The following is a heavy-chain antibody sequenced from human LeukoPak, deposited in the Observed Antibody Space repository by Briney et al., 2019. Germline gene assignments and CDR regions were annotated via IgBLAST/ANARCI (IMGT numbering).Heavy chain of an antibody. CDR3: ARERLDGNWIDP. Sequence: GGSLPHSRAGSGFSFSYNAIHWVRQAPGKGLEYVAAISSDGSSTYYANSVKGRFTISRDNSKNTLYLQMGSLRDEDMAVYYCARERLDGNWIDPWGRDTGVSVSS. CDR2: ISSDGSST. J-gene: IGHJ5*02. V-gene: IGHV3-64*01. CDR1: GFSFSYNA. D-gene: IGHD6-19*01.